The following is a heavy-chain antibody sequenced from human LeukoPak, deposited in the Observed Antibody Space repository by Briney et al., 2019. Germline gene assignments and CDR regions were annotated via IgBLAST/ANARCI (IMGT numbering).Heavy chain of an antibody. J-gene: IGHJ6*02. CDR3: ASWPYYYYGMDV. V-gene: IGHV3-66*01. CDR2: IYSGGST. CDR1: GFTVSSNY. Sequence: GGSLRLSCAASGFTVSSNYMSWVRQAPGKGLEWVSVIYSGGSTYYADSVKGRFTISRDNSKNTLYPQMNSLRAEDTAVYYCASWPYYYYGMDVWGQGTTVTVSS.